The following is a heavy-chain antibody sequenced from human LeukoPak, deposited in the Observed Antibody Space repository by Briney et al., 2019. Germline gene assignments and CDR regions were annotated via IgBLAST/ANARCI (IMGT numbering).Heavy chain of an antibody. J-gene: IGHJ3*02. CDR3: TRDGGERGNSAFDI. CDR2: SRNKANSHTT. V-gene: IGHV3-72*01. D-gene: IGHD3-16*01. Sequence: SXRLSCAASGFTLSDQYMDWVRQAPGKGLEWIGRSRNKANSHTTEYAASVKGRFTISRDDSGNLMYLQMNSLKIEDTAVYFCTRDGGERGNSAFDIWGQGTEVTVS. CDR1: GFTLSDQY.